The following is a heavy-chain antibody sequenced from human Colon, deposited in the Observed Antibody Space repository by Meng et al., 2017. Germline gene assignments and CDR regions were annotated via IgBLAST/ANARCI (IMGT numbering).Heavy chain of an antibody. D-gene: IGHD3-16*01. V-gene: IGHV4-34*01. J-gene: IGHJ4*02. Sequence: GQLPHWGAGRLKPSETLSLTGAVYGGSFSGYYWSCIRHPPGKGLEWIGEINHSGSTNYNPSLKSRVTISVDTSKNQFSLKLSSVTAADTAVYYCARGSGGWRSYYFDYWGQGTLVTVSS. CDR3: ARGSGGWRSYYFDY. CDR2: INHSGST. CDR1: GGSFSGYY.